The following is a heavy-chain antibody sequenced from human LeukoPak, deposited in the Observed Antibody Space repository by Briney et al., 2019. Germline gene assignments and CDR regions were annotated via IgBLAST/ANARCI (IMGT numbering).Heavy chain of an antibody. CDR2: INPNSGGT. CDR1: GYTFTGYY. J-gene: IGHJ4*02. D-gene: IGHD3-10*01. CDR3: ARGGVMVRGDRYPAGDY. V-gene: IGHV1-2*02. Sequence: ASVKVSRKASGYTFTGYYMHWVRQAPGQGLEWMGWINPNSGGTNYAQKLQGRVTMTTDTSTSTAYMELRSLRSDDTAVYYCARGGVMVRGDRYPAGDYWGQGTLVTVSS.